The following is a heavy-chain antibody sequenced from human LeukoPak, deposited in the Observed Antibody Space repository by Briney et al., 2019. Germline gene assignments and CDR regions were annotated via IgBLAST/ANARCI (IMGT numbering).Heavy chain of an antibody. CDR2: IIPIFGTA. V-gene: IGHV1-69*13. D-gene: IGHD3-22*01. CDR1: GGTFSSYA. CDR3: ARETYYYDSSGYPLGYYFDY. J-gene: IGHJ4*02. Sequence: SVKVSCKASGGTFSSYAISWVRQAPGQGLEWMGGIIPIFGTANYAQKFEGRVTITADEYTSTAYMERSSLRSEDTAGYYCARETYYYDSSGYPLGYYFDYWGQGTLVTVSS.